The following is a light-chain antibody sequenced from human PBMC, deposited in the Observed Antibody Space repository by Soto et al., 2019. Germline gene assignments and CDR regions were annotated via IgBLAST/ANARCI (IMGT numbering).Light chain of an antibody. J-gene: IGLJ7*01. CDR2: EVS. CDR1: SSDVGSYNL. CDR3: CSYAGSSTFAV. V-gene: IGLV2-23*02. Sequence: QSALTQPASVSGSPGQSITISCTGTSSDVGSYNLVSWYQQHPGKAPKLMIYEVSKRPSGVSNRFSGSKSGNTASLTIYGLQAEDEADYYCCSYAGSSTFAVFGGGTQLTVL.